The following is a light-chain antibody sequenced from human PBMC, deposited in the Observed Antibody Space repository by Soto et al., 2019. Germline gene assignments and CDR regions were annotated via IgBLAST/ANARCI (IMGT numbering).Light chain of an antibody. CDR2: ATS. CDR3: QQSSNNPRT. V-gene: IGKV1-39*01. Sequence: DIQMTQSPSSVSASVGDRVTITCRASQSISRHLNWYQQKPGKAPQLLIYATSSLQSGVPSRFSGSGSGTDVTLTISSLQPEEYGTYCCQQSSNNPRTFGQGTRVEI. CDR1: QSISRH. J-gene: IGKJ1*01.